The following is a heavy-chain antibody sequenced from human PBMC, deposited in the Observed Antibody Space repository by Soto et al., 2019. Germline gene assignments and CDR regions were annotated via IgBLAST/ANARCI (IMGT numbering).Heavy chain of an antibody. CDR3: ARKKWGVEGSDY. V-gene: IGHV1-18*01. Sequence: QVQLVQSGAEVKEPGASMKVSCKTSGYIFITHGVTWVRQAPRQGLEWMGWVSAYSGDTYYAPDLQGRVTMTRDTSTNTVYMELRSLTSDDTAMYYCARKKWGVEGSDYWGQGTLVTVSS. J-gene: IGHJ4*02. CDR2: VSAYSGDT. CDR1: GYIFITHG. D-gene: IGHD3-10*01.